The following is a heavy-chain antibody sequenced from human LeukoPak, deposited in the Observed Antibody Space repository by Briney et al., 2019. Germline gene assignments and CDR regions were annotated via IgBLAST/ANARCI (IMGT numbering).Heavy chain of an antibody. D-gene: IGHD3-10*01. CDR3: ARGPSAMVRGSKVY. V-gene: IGHV1-2*02. CDR1: GYTFTGYY. Sequence: GASVKVSCKASGYTFTGYYMHWVRQAPGQGLEWMGWINPNSGGTNYAQKFQGRVTMTRDTSISTAYMELSRLSSDDTAVYYCARGPSAMVRGSKVYWGQGTLVTVSS. J-gene: IGHJ4*02. CDR2: INPNSGGT.